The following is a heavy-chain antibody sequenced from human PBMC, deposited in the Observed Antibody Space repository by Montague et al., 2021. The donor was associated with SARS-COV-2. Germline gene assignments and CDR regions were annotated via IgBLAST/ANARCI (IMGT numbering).Heavy chain of an antibody. J-gene: IGHJ6*02. D-gene: IGHD3-10*01. Sequence: SETLSLTCVVSGDSISTDNWWTWVRLPPGKGLEWVGEIYHTGSTKYKPSLKSRVTMSVDTSKNQFSLKLSSVTAADTAVYYCARDRLRSYYYDSGTYTWGGYGMDVWGQGTTVTVSS. CDR3: ARDRLRSYYYDSGTYTWGGYGMDV. CDR2: IYHTGST. CDR1: GDSISTDNW. V-gene: IGHV4-4*02.